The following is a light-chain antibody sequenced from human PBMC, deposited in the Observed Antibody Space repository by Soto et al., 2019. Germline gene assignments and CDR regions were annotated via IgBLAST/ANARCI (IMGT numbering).Light chain of an antibody. CDR2: AVN. Sequence: QSALTQAASVSGSPGQSITISCTGTSSDIGAYHYVSWYQQRPGKAPKVLIYAVNNRPSGISDRFSGAKSGNTASLTISGLQAKDEAVYYCNSYTNSDTVIFGGGTKVTVL. CDR1: SSDIGAYHY. J-gene: IGLJ2*01. V-gene: IGLV2-14*01. CDR3: NSYTNSDTVI.